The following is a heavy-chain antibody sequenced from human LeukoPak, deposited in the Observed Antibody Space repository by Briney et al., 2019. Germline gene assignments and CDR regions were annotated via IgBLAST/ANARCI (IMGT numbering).Heavy chain of an antibody. J-gene: IGHJ4*02. CDR3: ARDKDDSSGYYFDY. Sequence: SETLSLTCAVYGGSFSGYYWSWIRQHPGKGLEWIGYIYYSGSTYYNPSLKSRVTISVDTSKNQFSLKLSSVTAADTAVYYCARDKDDSSGYYFDYWGQGTLVTVSS. CDR1: GGSFSGYY. CDR2: IYYSGST. V-gene: IGHV4-31*11. D-gene: IGHD3-22*01.